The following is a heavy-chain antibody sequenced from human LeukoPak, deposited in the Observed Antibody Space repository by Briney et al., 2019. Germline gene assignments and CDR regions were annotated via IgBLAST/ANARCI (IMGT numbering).Heavy chain of an antibody. Sequence: SETLSLTCTVSGGSVSSGSYYWSWIRQPPGKGLEWIGYIYYSGSTNYNPSLKSRVTISVDTSKNQFSLKLSSVTAADTAVYYCARGVPAAIHYYYYGMDVWGQGTTVTVS. D-gene: IGHD2-2*01. J-gene: IGHJ6*02. CDR1: GGSVSSGSYY. V-gene: IGHV4-61*01. CDR3: ARGVPAAIHYYYYGMDV. CDR2: IYYSGST.